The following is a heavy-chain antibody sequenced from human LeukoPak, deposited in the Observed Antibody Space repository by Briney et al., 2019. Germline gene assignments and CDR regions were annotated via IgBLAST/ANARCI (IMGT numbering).Heavy chain of an antibody. D-gene: IGHD3-16*02. Sequence: SETLSLTCTVSGASSSTYYWSWIRQPPGQGLEWIGYINYRGSTNYNPYFKSRVTISKDMSKNQFSLKLSSVSAADTAVYYCARHRSPIDAFDIRGQGTMVTVSS. CDR3: ARHRSPIDAFDI. CDR1: GASSSTYY. J-gene: IGHJ3*02. CDR2: INYRGST. V-gene: IGHV4-59*01.